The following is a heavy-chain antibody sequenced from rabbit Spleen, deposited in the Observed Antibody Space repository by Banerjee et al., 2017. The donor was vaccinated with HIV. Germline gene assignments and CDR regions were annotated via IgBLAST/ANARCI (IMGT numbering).Heavy chain of an antibody. Sequence: QEQLVESGGGLVQPEGSLTLTCTASGFSFSSNYYMCWVRQAPGKGLEWIACIGADSDGTTWYASWVNGRFTIFKTSSTTVTLQMTSLTVADTATYFCARDTGSSFSSYGMDLWGPGTLVTVS. CDR1: GFSFSSNYY. V-gene: IGHV1S45*01. J-gene: IGHJ6*01. D-gene: IGHD8-1*01. CDR2: IGADSDGTT. CDR3: ARDTGSSFSSYGMDL.